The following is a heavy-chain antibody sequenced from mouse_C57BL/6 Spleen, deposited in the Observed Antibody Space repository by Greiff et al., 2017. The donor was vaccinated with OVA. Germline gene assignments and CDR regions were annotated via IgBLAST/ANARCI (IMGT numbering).Heavy chain of an antibody. D-gene: IGHD1-1*01. CDR2: ISSGGSYT. J-gene: IGHJ4*01. CDR1: GFTFSSYG. CDR3: ARHPITTAGAMDY. V-gene: IGHV5-6*01. Sequence: VQLKESGGDLVKPGGSLKLSCAASGFTFSSYGMSWVRQTPDKRLEWVATISSGGSYTYYPDSVKGRFTISRDNAKNTLYLQMSSLKSEDTAMYYCARHPITTAGAMDYWGQGTSVTVSS.